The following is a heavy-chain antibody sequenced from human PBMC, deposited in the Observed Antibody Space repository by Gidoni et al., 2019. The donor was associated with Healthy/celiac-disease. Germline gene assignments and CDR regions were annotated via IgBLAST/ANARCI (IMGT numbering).Heavy chain of an antibody. D-gene: IGHD6-19*01. CDR1: GFTFSRYA. V-gene: IGHV3-23*01. CDR2: ISGSGGST. J-gene: IGHJ4*02. Sequence: EVQLLESGGGLVQPGGSLRLYCAASGFTFSRYAMSWVRQATGKGLEWVSAISGSGGSTYYADSVKGRFTIYRDNSKNTLYLQMNSLRAEDTAVYYCAKDREAVAGPYFDYWGQGTLVTVSS. CDR3: AKDREAVAGPYFDY.